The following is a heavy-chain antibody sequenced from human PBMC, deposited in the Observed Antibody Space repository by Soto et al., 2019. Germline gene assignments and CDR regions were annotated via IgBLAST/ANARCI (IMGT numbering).Heavy chain of an antibody. Sequence: SETLSLTCTVSGGSISSGDYYWSWIRQPPGKGLEWIGYIYYSGSTYYNPSLKSRVTISVDTSKNQFSLKLSSVTAADTAVYYCARVRVDYYDSSGYYLFDYWGQGTQVTVSS. D-gene: IGHD3-22*01. V-gene: IGHV4-30-4*01. CDR2: IYYSGST. CDR3: ARVRVDYYDSSGYYLFDY. CDR1: GGSISSGDYY. J-gene: IGHJ4*02.